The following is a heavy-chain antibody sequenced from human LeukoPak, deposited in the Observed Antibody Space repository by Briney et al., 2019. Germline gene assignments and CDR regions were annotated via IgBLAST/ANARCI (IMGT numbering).Heavy chain of an antibody. Sequence: ASVKVSCKASGYTFTGYYMHWVRQAPGQGLEWMGWINPNSGGTNYAQKFQGRVTMTRDTSISTAYMELSRLRSDDTAVYYCARDRYYGSGTTRGYWGQGTLVTVSS. CDR2: INPNSGGT. D-gene: IGHD3-10*01. V-gene: IGHV1-2*02. CDR1: GYTFTGYY. CDR3: ARDRYYGSGTTRGY. J-gene: IGHJ4*02.